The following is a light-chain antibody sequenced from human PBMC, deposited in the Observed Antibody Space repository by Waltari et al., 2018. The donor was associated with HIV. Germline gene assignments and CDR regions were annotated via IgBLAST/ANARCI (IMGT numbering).Light chain of an antibody. Sequence: AIRMIQSPSSLSATTGDTVTISCRASQEIGTYLAWYQHKPGKVPELLMYSASTLQSGLPSRFNGSGSGTDFTLTIDCLQSEDFATYYCQQYYSYPQAFGQGTKLEIK. V-gene: IGKV1-8*01. J-gene: IGKJ2*01. CDR3: QQYYSYPQA. CDR2: SAS. CDR1: QEIGTY.